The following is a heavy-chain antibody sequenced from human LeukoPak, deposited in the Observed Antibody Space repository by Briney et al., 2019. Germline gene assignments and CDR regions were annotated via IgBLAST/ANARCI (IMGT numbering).Heavy chain of an antibody. CDR2: IYYSGST. CDR3: ARVPFQDYDSSGYYYETHYFDY. J-gene: IGHJ4*02. V-gene: IGHV4-39*07. D-gene: IGHD3-22*01. Sequence: SETLSLTCTVSGGSISSSSYYWGWIRQPPGKGLEWIGSIYYSGSTYYNPSLKSRVTISVDTSKNQFSLKLSSVTAAGTAAYYCARVPFQDYDSSGYYYETHYFDYWGQGTLVTVSS. CDR1: GGSISSSSYY.